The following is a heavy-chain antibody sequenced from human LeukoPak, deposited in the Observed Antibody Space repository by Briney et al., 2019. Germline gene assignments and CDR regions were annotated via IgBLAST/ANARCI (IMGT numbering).Heavy chain of an antibody. V-gene: IGHV3-23*01. J-gene: IGHJ4*02. CDR3: AKTPYYYDSSGYQYYFDY. Sequence: GGSLRLSCAASGFTFSSYAMSWVRQAPGKGLEWVSAISGSGGSTYYADSVKGRFTISRDNFKNTLYLQMNSLRAEDTAVYYCAKTPYYYDSSGYQYYFDYWGQGTLVTVSS. CDR2: ISGSGGST. D-gene: IGHD3-22*01. CDR1: GFTFSSYA.